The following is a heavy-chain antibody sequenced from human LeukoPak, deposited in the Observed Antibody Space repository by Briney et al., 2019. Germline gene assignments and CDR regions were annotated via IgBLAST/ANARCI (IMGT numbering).Heavy chain of an antibody. V-gene: IGHV3-23*01. CDR2: ISGSGGST. Sequence: PGGSLRLSCAASGFTFSNAWMSWVRQAPGKGLEWVSAISGSGGSTYYADSVKGRFTISRNNSKNTLYLQMNSLRAEDTAVYYCAKGTDYGGNSYFDYWGQGTLVTVSS. J-gene: IGHJ4*02. D-gene: IGHD4-23*01. CDR1: GFTFSNAW. CDR3: AKGTDYGGNSYFDY.